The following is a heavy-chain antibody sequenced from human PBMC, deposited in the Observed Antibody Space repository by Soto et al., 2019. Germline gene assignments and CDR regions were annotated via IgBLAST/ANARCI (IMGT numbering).Heavy chain of an antibody. Sequence: RSLRLSCPASAFTLRSNYVSWVRQAPGKGLEWVSVIYSGGSTYYADSLKVRFTISRDNSKNTLYLQMNSRRAEDTTVYYCARDPYYDVWSGYSPYYGMDVWGQGTTVTVSS. CDR1: AFTLRSNY. J-gene: IGHJ6*02. D-gene: IGHD3-3*01. V-gene: IGHV3-53*01. CDR3: ARDPYYDVWSGYSPYYGMDV. CDR2: IYSGGST.